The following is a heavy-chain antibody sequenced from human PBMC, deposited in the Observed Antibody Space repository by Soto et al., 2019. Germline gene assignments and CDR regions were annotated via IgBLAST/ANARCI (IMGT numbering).Heavy chain of an antibody. Sequence: GGSLRLSCAASGFTFDAYGFHWVRQAPGKGPEWVAVVWSNGNLKYYADSVKGRFTISRDSSKSALNLQMNSLRADDTAVYYCARIQLDTIMALDYWGQGTLVTVSS. V-gene: IGHV3-33*01. CDR2: VWSNGNLK. D-gene: IGHD1-1*01. CDR3: ARIQLDTIMALDY. J-gene: IGHJ4*02. CDR1: GFTFDAYG.